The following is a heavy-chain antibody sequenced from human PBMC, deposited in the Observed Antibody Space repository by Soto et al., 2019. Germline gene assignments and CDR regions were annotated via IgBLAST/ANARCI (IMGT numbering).Heavy chain of an antibody. CDR3: ASLFEGIFGVEPDAFDI. V-gene: IGHV1-69*13. CDR1: GGTFSSYA. CDR2: IIPIFGTA. J-gene: IGHJ3*02. Sequence: ASVKVSCKASGGTFSSYAISWVRQAPGQGLEWMGGIIPIFGTANYAQKFQGRVTITADESTSTAYMELSSLRSEDTAVYYCASLFEGIFGVEPDAFDIWGQGTMVTVSS. D-gene: IGHD3-3*01.